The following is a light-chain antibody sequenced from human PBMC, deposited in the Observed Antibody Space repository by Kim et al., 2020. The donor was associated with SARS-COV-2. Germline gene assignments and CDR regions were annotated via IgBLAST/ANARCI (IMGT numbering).Light chain of an antibody. CDR1: TSHIETNT. CDR2: TYN. Sequence: QRVSIACSGSTSHIETNTVNWYQQLPGAAPTLLIHTYNQRPSGVPDRFSGSRFGTSASLTISGLQSEDEADYFCAAWVDSPDGYVVFGGGTQLTVL. V-gene: IGLV1-44*01. CDR3: AAWVDSPDGYVV. J-gene: IGLJ2*01.